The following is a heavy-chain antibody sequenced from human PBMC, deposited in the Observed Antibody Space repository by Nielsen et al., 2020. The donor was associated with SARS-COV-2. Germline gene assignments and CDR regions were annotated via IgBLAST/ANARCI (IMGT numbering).Heavy chain of an antibody. CDR2: INPNSGGT. V-gene: IGHV1-2*02. CDR3: ARDRNEWSQFYYYYYMDV. D-gene: IGHD1-1*01. Sequence: ASVKVSCKASGYTFTGYYMHWVRQAPGQGLEWMGWINPNSGGTNYAQKFRGRVTITADESTSTAYMELSSLRSEDTAVYYCARDRNEWSQFYYYYYMDVWGKGTTVTVSS. CDR1: GYTFTGYY. J-gene: IGHJ6*03.